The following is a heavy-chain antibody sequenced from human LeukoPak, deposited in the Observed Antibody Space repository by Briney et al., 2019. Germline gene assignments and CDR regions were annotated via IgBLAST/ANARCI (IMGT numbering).Heavy chain of an antibody. V-gene: IGHV4-38-2*01. CDR2: IYHSGST. CDR3: AAYDFWSGYRQTRYYDYMDV. J-gene: IGHJ6*03. CDR1: GYSISSGYY. D-gene: IGHD3-3*01. Sequence: SETLSLTCAVSGYSISSGYYWGWIRQPPGKGLEWIGSIYHSGSTYYNPSLKSRVTISVDTSKNQFSLKLSSVTAADTAVYYCAAYDFWSGYRQTRYYDYMDVWGKGLTVTVSS.